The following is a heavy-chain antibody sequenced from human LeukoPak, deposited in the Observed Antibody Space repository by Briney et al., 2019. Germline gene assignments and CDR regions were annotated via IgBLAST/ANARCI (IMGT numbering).Heavy chain of an antibody. CDR2: IYSSGSN. D-gene: IGHD3-10*01. V-gene: IGHV4-4*07. J-gene: IGHJ4*02. CDR3: ARRGVEDTTTTGENFFNY. CDR1: AGSISGHS. Sequence: SETLSLTCTVSAGSISGHSWNWVRHPAGKGLEWVGRIYSSGSNIYNRSLKRRVTISVDPSKNQFSLKMSSVTAADTAVYYCARRGVEDTTTTGENFFNYWGQGTLVTVSS.